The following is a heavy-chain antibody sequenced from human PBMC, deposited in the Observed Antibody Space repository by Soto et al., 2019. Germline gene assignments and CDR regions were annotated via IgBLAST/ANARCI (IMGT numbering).Heavy chain of an antibody. D-gene: IGHD2-2*01. V-gene: IGHV5-10-1*01. J-gene: IGHJ6*02. CDR1: GYSFTSYW. CDR2: IDPSDSYT. Sequence: LVATLKFSCKGSGYSFTSYWISWGRQMPGKGLEGMGRIDPSDSYTNYSPSFQGHVTISADKSISTAYLQWSSLKASDTAMYYCARPGGYCSSTSCYTPVYYYYGMDVWGQGTTVTVSS. CDR3: ARPGGYCSSTSCYTPVYYYYGMDV.